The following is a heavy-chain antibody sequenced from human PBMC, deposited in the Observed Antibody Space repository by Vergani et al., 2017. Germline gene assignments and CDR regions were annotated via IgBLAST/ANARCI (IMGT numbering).Heavy chain of an antibody. J-gene: IGHJ5*02. V-gene: IGHV4-59*01. CDR3: ARGTVTTEYFDP. CDR1: GGSISGYH. D-gene: IGHD4-17*01. CDR2: IYYTGST. Sequence: QVQLQESGPGLLKPSETLSLTCSVPGGSISGYHWSWIRQSPGKGLEWIGYIYYTGSTNYNPSLKSRVTISVETSKKHFSLKLSSVTAADTAVYYCARGTVTTEYFDPGGQGTPVTVSS.